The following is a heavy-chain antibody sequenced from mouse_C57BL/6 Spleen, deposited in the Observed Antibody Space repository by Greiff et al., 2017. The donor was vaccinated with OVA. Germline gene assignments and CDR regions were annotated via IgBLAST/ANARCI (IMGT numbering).Heavy chain of an antibody. Sequence: EVQLQQSGPELVKPGASVKIPCKASGYTFTDYNMDWVKQSHGKSLEWIGDINPNNGGTIYNQKFKGKATLTVDKSSSTAYMEFRSLTSEDTAVYYCARNYYGSRGYFDVWGTGTTVTVSS. V-gene: IGHV1-18*01. J-gene: IGHJ1*03. CDR3: ARNYYGSRGYFDV. D-gene: IGHD1-1*01. CDR2: INPNNGGT. CDR1: GYTFTDYN.